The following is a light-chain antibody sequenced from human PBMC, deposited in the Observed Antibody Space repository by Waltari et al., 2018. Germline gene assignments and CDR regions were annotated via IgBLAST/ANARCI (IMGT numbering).Light chain of an antibody. CDR2: KDS. J-gene: IGLJ2*01. CDR3: QSADSSGSVV. V-gene: IGLV3-25*03. CDR1: ALSKQY. Sequence: SFELTQPPSLSVSPGQTARITCSGDALSKQYAHWHQQRPGLAPILVINKDSERPSGIPGGFSGSSSGTTVTLTISGVQAEDEADYYCQSADSSGSVVFGGGTKLTVL.